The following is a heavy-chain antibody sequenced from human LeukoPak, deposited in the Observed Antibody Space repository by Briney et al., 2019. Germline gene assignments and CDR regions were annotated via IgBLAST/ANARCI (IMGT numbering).Heavy chain of an antibody. Sequence: GASVKVSCKASGYTFTGYYMHWVRQAPGQGLEWMGWINPNSGGTNYAQKFQGRVTMTRDTSISTAYMELRSLRSDDTAVYYCARAWGPSYSGSLGYFDYWGQGTLVTVSS. CDR1: GYTFTGYY. J-gene: IGHJ4*02. D-gene: IGHD1-26*01. CDR2: INPNSGGT. CDR3: ARAWGPSYSGSLGYFDY. V-gene: IGHV1-2*02.